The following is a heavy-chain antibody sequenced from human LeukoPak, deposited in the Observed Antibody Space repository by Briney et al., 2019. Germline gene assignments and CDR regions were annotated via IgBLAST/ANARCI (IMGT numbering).Heavy chain of an antibody. CDR3: ARDGAGYCSSTSCSPY. J-gene: IGHJ4*02. CDR1: GGTFISYA. Sequence: SVKVSCKASGGTFISYAISWVRQAPGQGLEWMGGIIPIFGIANYAQKFQGRVTITADKSTSTAYMELSSLRSEDTAVYYCARDGAGYCSSTSCSPYWGQGTLVTVSS. V-gene: IGHV1-69*10. D-gene: IGHD2-2*01. CDR2: IIPIFGIA.